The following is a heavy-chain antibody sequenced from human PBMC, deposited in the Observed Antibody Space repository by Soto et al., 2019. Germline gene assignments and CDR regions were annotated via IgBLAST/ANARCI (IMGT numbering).Heavy chain of an antibody. D-gene: IGHD3-16*01. CDR2: IIPIFGTA. Sequence: QVQLVQSGAEVKKPGSSVKVSCKASGGTFSSYAISWVRQAPGQGLEWMGGIIPIFGTADYAQKFQGRVTITADESTSTADMELSSLRSEDTAVYYCASSRLGGTGYYYGMDVWGQGTTVTVSS. V-gene: IGHV1-69*12. J-gene: IGHJ6*02. CDR1: GGTFSSYA. CDR3: ASSRLGGTGYYYGMDV.